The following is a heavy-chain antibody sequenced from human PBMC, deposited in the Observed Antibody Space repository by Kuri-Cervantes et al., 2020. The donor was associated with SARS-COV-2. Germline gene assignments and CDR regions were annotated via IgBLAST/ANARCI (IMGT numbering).Heavy chain of an antibody. CDR1: GFTFSSYS. D-gene: IGHD1-1*01. CDR3: VKGQTGTTLSLDN. V-gene: IGHV3-43*01. Sequence: GGSLRLSCAASGFTFSSYSMNWVRQPPGKGLEWVSLISWDGATTYYADSVKGRFTISRDNSRNSLYLQMNVLRSEDTALYYCVKGQTGTTLSLDNWGQGTLVTVSS. CDR2: ISWDGATT. J-gene: IGHJ4*02.